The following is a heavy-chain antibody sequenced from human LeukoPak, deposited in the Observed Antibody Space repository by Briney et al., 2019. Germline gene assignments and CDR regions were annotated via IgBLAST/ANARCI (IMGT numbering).Heavy chain of an antibody. J-gene: IGHJ4*02. V-gene: IGHV1-69*04. D-gene: IGHD3-22*01. Sequence: ASVKVSCKASGGTFSGYAISWVRQAPGQGLEWMGRIIPMLGIANYAQKFQGRVTITADKSTSTAYMELSSLRSEDTAVYYCARDDSRPHPYFDYWGQGTLVTVSS. CDR2: IIPMLGIA. CDR1: GGTFSGYA. CDR3: ARDDSRPHPYFDY.